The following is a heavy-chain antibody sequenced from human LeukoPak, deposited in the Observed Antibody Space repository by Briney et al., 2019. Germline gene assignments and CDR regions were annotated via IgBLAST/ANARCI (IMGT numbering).Heavy chain of an antibody. Sequence: ASVKVSCKSSGYTFTSYAMNWVRQAPGQGLEWMGWISTNTGNPTYAQGFTGRFVFSLDTSVSTAYPQISSLKAEDTAVYYCARDGFDWLYYYYMDVWGKGTTVTVSS. V-gene: IGHV7-4-1*02. D-gene: IGHD3-9*01. CDR3: ARDGFDWLYYYYMDV. CDR2: ISTNTGNP. J-gene: IGHJ6*03. CDR1: GYTFTSYA.